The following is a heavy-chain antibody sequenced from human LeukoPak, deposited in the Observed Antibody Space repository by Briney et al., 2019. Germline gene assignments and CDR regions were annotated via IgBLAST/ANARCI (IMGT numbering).Heavy chain of an antibody. CDR1: GGSISSGGYY. CDR2: IYYSGST. V-gene: IGHV4-31*03. J-gene: IGHJ5*02. D-gene: IGHD3-22*01. Sequence: SETLSLTCTVSGGSISSGGYYWSWIRQHPGKGLEWIVYIYYSGSTYYNPSLKSRVTISVDTSKNQFSLKLSSVTAADTAVYYCARATPNYYDSSGYSTWGQRTLATVSS. CDR3: ARATPNYYDSSGYST.